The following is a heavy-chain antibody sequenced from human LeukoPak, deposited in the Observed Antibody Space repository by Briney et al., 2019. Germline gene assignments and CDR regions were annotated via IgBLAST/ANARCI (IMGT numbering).Heavy chain of an antibody. J-gene: IGHJ4*02. CDR3: AKEYEAYSSGWYYSDY. CDR1: GFTFSSYA. V-gene: IGHV3-23*01. CDR2: ISGSGGST. D-gene: IGHD6-19*01. Sequence: GGSLRLSCAASGFTFSSYAMSWVRQAPGKGLEWVLAISGSGGSTYYADSVKGRFTISRDNSKNTLYLQMNSLRAEDTAVYFCAKEYEAYSSGWYYSDYWGQGTLVTVSS.